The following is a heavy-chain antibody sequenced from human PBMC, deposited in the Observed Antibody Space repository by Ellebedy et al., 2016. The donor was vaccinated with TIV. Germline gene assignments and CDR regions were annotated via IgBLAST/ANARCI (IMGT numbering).Heavy chain of an antibody. CDR1: GYTFTSYY. V-gene: IGHV1-46*01. Sequence: AASVKVSCKASGYTFTSYYMHWVRQAPGKGLEWMGIINPSGGSTSYAQTFKGRVTMTTDTSTSTAYMELRSLRSDDTAVYYCATSKLYLDTSGYFDYWGQGTLVTVSA. J-gene: IGHJ4*02. D-gene: IGHD3-22*01. CDR2: INPSGGST. CDR3: ATSKLYLDTSGYFDY.